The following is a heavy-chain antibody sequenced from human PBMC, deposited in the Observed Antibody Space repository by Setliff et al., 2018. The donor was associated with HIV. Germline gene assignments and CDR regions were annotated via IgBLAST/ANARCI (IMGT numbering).Heavy chain of an antibody. Sequence: SVKVSCKASGGTFSSYAISWVRRAPGQGPEWMGAIIPIFGTTKYAQRFQGRVTITADASTSTAYMELRSLRSDDTAVYYCARGPPIVVVPAALLTFDYWGQGTLVTVSS. D-gene: IGHD2-2*01. CDR2: IIPIFGTT. CDR3: ARGPPIVVVPAALLTFDY. CDR1: GGTFSSYA. J-gene: IGHJ4*02. V-gene: IGHV1-69*13.